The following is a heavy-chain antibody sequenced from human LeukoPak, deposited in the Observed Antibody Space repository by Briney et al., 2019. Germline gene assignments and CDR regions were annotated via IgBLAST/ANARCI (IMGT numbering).Heavy chain of an antibody. V-gene: IGHV4-34*01. D-gene: IGHD5-12*01. CDR3: AREAWRNALNY. CDR2: INHSGST. CDR1: GGSFSGYY. J-gene: IGHJ4*02. Sequence: SETLSLTCAVYGGSFSGYYWSWIRQPPGKGLEWIGEINHSGSTNYNPSLKSRVTISVDTSKNQFSLKLSSVTAADTAVYYCAREAWRNALNYWGQGTLATVSS.